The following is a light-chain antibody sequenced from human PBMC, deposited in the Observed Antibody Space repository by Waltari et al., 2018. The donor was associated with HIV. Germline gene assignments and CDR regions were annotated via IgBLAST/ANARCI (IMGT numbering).Light chain of an antibody. CDR1: SSDVGGYNY. Sequence: QSALTQPASVSGSPGQSIPISCPGTSSDVGGYNYVSCYQQHPGKAPKLMIYDVSNRPSGVSNRFSGSKSGNTASLTISGLQAEDEADYYCSSYTSSSTLYVFGTGTKVTVL. CDR2: DVS. V-gene: IGLV2-14*01. J-gene: IGLJ1*01. CDR3: SSYTSSSTLYV.